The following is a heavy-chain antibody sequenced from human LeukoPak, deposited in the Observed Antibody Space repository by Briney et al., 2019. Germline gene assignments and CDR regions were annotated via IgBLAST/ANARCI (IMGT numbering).Heavy chain of an antibody. V-gene: IGHV3-21*01. D-gene: IGHD5-24*01. CDR2: ISSSSSYI. CDR1: GFTFSSYS. J-gene: IGHJ4*02. CDR3: ASWRWLPNEYYFDY. Sequence: GGSLRLSCAASGFTFSSYSMNWVRQAPGKGLEWVSSISSSSSYIYYADSLKGRFTISRDNAKNSLYLQMNSLRAEDTAVYYCASWRWLPNEYYFDYWGQGTLVTVSS.